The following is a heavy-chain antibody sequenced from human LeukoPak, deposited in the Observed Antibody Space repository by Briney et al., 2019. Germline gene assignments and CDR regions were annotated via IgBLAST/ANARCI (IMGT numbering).Heavy chain of an antibody. CDR2: ISYAGSNT. Sequence: GGSLRLSCAASGFTFSSYAMHWVRKTPGKGLEWVAAISYAGSNTHYTDSVKGRFTISRDNSKNTMFLQMSSLRAEDTALYYCARDERGFFYYMDVWGKGTTVTVSS. D-gene: IGHD2-15*01. V-gene: IGHV3-30*04. CDR1: GFTFSSYA. CDR3: ARDERGFFYYMDV. J-gene: IGHJ6*03.